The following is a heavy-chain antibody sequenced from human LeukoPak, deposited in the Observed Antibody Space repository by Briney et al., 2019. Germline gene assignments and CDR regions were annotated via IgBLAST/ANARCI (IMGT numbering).Heavy chain of an antibody. CDR1: GFTFSHYA. CDR3: AKDTMVRGLKHAFDI. Sequence: PGGSLRLSCAASGFTFSHYAMSWVRQAPGKGLEWVSSISSSSSYIYYADSVKGRFTISRDNAKNSLYLQMNSLRAEDTALYYCAKDTMVRGLKHAFDIWGQGTMVTVSS. J-gene: IGHJ3*02. V-gene: IGHV3-21*04. CDR2: ISSSSSYI. D-gene: IGHD3-10*01.